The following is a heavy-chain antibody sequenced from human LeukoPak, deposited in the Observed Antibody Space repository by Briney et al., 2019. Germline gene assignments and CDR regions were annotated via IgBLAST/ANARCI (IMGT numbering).Heavy chain of an antibody. CDR2: IYHSGST. V-gene: IGHV4-4*02. J-gene: IGHJ4*02. CDR3: ARMTSNNWADF. Sequence: SETLSLTCTVSGGSISSSNWWGWVRQPPGKGLEWIGKIYHSGSTNYNPSLKSRVTVSVDRSKNQFSLNLTSVTAADTAVYYCARMTSNNWADFRGLGTLVTVSS. D-gene: IGHD1-1*01. CDR1: GGSISSSNW.